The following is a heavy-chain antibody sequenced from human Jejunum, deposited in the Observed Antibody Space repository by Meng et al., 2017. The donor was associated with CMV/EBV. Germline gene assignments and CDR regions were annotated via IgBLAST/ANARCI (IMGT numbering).Heavy chain of an antibody. CDR2: ISGSGGST. V-gene: IGHV3-23*01. J-gene: IGHJ6*02. CDR1: TFCTCA. CDR3: AKATDIVVVVAAYGLDV. Sequence: TFCTCAKTGDRLAPGKGLDWVSAISGSGGSTHYPDSVKSQFTISRDNSNNTLYLQMNGLRAEDTAKYYCAKATDIVVVVAAYGLDVWGQGTTVTVSS. D-gene: IGHD2-15*01.